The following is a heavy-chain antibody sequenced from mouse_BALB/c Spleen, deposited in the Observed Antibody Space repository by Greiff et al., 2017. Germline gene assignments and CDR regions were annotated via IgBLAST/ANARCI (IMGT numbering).Heavy chain of an antibody. CDR2: IYPYNGGT. V-gene: IGHV1S29*02. J-gene: IGHJ3*01. CDR1: GYTFTDYN. CDR3: ARGRYLFAY. Sequence: VQLQQSGPELVKPEASVKISCKASGYTFTDYNMHWVKQSHGKSLAWFGYIYPYNGGTGYNQQFKSKATLTVDNSSSTAYMELRSLTSEDSAVYYCARGRYLFAYWGQGTLVTVSA. D-gene: IGHD2-14*01.